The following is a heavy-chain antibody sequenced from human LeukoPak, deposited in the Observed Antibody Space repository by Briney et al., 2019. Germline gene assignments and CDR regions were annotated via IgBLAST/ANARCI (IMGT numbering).Heavy chain of an antibody. CDR3: ARGRYSGYDWGFDYFDY. V-gene: IGHV6-1*01. CDR2: TYYRSKWYN. CDR1: GDSVSSNSAA. J-gene: IGHJ4*02. D-gene: IGHD5-12*01. Sequence: SQTISLTCAISGDSVSSNSAAWNWITHSPSRGLEWLGRTYYRSKWYNDYAVSVKSRITINPDTSKNQFSLQLNSVTPGDTAVYYCARGRYSGYDWGFDYFDYWGQGTLVTVSS.